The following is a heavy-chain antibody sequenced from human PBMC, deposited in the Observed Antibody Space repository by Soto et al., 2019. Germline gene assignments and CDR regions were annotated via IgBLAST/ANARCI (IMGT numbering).Heavy chain of an antibody. J-gene: IGHJ5*02. V-gene: IGHV3-23*01. D-gene: IGHD3-10*01. CDR2: ISGGGDNT. CDR3: AKGLSGSGAYQWFDP. CDR1: AFTFSRFA. Sequence: GGFLRLSCAASAFTFSRFAMSWVRQTPGNGLEWVSAISGGGDNTFYADSVKGRFTISRDNSKNTLYLQMNGLRVEDTAVYYCAKGLSGSGAYQWFDPWGQGTLVTSPQ.